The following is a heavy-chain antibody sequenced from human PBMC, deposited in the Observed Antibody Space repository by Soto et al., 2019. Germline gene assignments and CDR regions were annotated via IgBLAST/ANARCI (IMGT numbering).Heavy chain of an antibody. D-gene: IGHD4-17*01. CDR3: AKTGDYGDYGLEAFDI. Sequence: GGSLRLSCAASGFTFSSYAMSWVRQAPGKGLEWVSAISGSGGSTYYADSVKGRFTISRDNSKNTLYLQMNSLRAEDTAVYYCAKTGDYGDYGLEAFDIWGQGTMVTVSS. V-gene: IGHV3-23*01. J-gene: IGHJ3*02. CDR1: GFTFSSYA. CDR2: ISGSGGST.